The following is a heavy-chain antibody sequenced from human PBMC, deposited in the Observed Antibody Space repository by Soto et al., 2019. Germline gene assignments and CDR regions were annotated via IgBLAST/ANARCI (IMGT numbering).Heavy chain of an antibody. CDR2: IIPIFGTA. D-gene: IGHD6-13*01. V-gene: IGHV1-69*12. J-gene: IGHJ6*02. Sequence: QVQLVQSGAEVKKPGSSVKVSCKASGGTFSSYAISWVRQAPGQGLEWMGGIIPIFGTADYAQKFQGRVTITADESTSTAYLELCSLRSEDTAVYYCASLIAAAGPPHSPRYYYGMDVWGQGTTVTVSS. CDR3: ASLIAAAGPPHSPRYYYGMDV. CDR1: GGTFSSYA.